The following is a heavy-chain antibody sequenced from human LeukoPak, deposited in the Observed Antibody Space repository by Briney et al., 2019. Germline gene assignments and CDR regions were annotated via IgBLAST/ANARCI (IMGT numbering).Heavy chain of an antibody. J-gene: IGHJ5*02. CDR2: TYSGGST. V-gene: IGHV3-53*01. CDR1: GFTVSSNY. Sequence: PGGSLRLSCAASGFTVSSNYMSWVRQAPGKGLEWVSVTYSGGSTYYADSVKGRFTISRDNSKNTLYLQMNSLRAEDTAVYYCARHSSRTNLNWFDPWGQGTLVTVSS. CDR3: ARHSSRTNLNWFDP. D-gene: IGHD6-13*01.